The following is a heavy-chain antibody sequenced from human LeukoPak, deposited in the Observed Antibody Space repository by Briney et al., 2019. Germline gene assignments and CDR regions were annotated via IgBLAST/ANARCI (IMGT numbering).Heavy chain of an antibody. V-gene: IGHV3-53*01. CDR1: GFTVSSNY. J-gene: IGHJ4*02. Sequence: GGSLRLSCAASGFTVSSNYMSWVRQAPGKGLEWVSVIYSGGSTYYADSVKGRFTISRDNSKNTLYLQMNSLRAEDTAVYYCAKDHAVAATYYFDYWGQGTLVTVSS. CDR2: IYSGGST. D-gene: IGHD2-15*01. CDR3: AKDHAVAATYYFDY.